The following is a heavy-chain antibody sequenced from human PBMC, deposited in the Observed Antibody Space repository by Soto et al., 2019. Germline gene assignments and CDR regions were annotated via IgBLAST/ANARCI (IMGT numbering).Heavy chain of an antibody. CDR1: GYTFTGYY. J-gene: IGHJ2*01. D-gene: IGHD3-22*01. V-gene: IGHV1-2*02. CDR3: ASVPRNYYDSSGYAPFDL. Sequence: ASVKVSCKASGYTFTGYYMHWVRQAPGQGLEWMGWINPNSGGTNYAQKFQGRVTMTRDTSISTAYMELSRLRSDDTAVYYCASVPRNYYDSSGYAPFDLWGRGTLVTISS. CDR2: INPNSGGT.